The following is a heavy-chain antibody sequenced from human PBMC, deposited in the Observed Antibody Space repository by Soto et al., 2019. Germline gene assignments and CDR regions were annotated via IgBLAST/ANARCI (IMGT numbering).Heavy chain of an antibody. CDR2: IIPIFGTT. CDR3: AVTTGTSITGPPG. Sequence: QVQLVQSGAEVKKPGSSVKVSCKASGGRFSRHTVSWVRQAPGQGLEWVGGIIPIFGTTNYGNILRGRVTITADASTGTAYMELSSLRSDYTAVYYCAVTTGTSITGPPGWGQGTLVTVSS. V-gene: IGHV1-69*01. CDR1: GGRFSRHT. D-gene: IGHD4-17*01. J-gene: IGHJ4*02.